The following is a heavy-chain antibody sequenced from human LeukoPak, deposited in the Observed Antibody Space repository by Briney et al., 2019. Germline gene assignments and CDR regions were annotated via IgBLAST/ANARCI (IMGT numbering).Heavy chain of an antibody. CDR2: VYITGHT. Sequence: SETLSLTCTVSGDSISNYYWSWTRQPAGKGLEWIGRVYITGHTNYNPSLKSRVTMSMDTSKNQFSLKLSSVTAADTAVYYCARDRYGDYSDYWGQGTLVTVSS. CDR3: ARDRYGDYSDY. D-gene: IGHD4-17*01. J-gene: IGHJ4*02. CDR1: GDSISNYY. V-gene: IGHV4-4*07.